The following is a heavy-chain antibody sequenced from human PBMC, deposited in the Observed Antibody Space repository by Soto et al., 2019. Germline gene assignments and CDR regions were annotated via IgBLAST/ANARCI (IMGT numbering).Heavy chain of an antibody. CDR2: ISDTGHTT. D-gene: IGHD5-18*01. CDR1: GFRFSDYE. J-gene: IGHJ4*02. CDR3: AQCGYLDY. Sequence: EVQLLESGGGLVQPGGSLRLYCAASGFRFSDYEMSWARQAPGKGLEWVSFISDTGHTTRYADSVEGRFTISRDNSKNTLYLEMNNLRTDDTAVYHFAQCGYLDYWVQGSLVTVSS. V-gene: IGHV3-23*01.